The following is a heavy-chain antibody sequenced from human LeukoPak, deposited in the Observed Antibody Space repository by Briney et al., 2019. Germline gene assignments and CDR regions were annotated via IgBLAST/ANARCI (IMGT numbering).Heavy chain of an antibody. V-gene: IGHV1-8*03. J-gene: IGHJ4*02. CDR1: GYTFTSYD. CDR2: MNPNSGNT. D-gene: IGHD3-22*01. CDR3: ARRPYYYDSSGYYFDY. Sequence: ASVKVSCKASGYTFTSYDINWVRQATGQGLEWMGWMNPNSGNTGYAQKFQGRVTITRNTSISTAYMELSSLRSEDTAVYYCARRPYYYDSSGYYFDYWGQGTLVTVSS.